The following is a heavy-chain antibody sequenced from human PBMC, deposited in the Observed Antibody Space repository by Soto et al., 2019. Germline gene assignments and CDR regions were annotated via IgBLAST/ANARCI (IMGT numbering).Heavy chain of an antibody. CDR3: AITPGGSHHALYLMDI. D-gene: IGHD1-26*01. CDR2: IIPLSPTA. V-gene: IGHV1-69*01. Sequence: QVQLLQSGPEVKKPGSSVRVSCKASGGSFPDFAVSWVRQAPGKGLEWMGGIIPLSPTANYAQRFQARVTITADGSTNTAYMDVTSLTYDDTAVYYCAITPGGSHHALYLMDIWGQGTTVTVAS. J-gene: IGHJ6*02. CDR1: GGSFPDFA.